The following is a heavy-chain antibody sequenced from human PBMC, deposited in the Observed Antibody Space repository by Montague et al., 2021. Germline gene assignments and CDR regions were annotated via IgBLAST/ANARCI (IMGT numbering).Heavy chain of an antibody. J-gene: IGHJ4*02. D-gene: IGHD2-2*03. V-gene: IGHV4-4*02. CDR3: ARDNGYCNITSCSPLTY. CDR1: GGSISSINW. Sequence: GTLSLTCAVSGGSISSINWWSWVRQPPGKGLEWIGEILHTGSTNYNPSLKSRVTISVDKSKNQFSLKLSSVTAADTAVYYCARDNGYCNITSCSPLTYWGQGTLVTVSS. CDR2: ILHTGST.